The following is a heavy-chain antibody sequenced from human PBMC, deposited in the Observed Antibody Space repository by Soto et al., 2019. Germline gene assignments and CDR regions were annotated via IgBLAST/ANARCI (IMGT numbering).Heavy chain of an antibody. CDR2: ISGYNGKT. CDR1: GYTFTSFG. CDR3: ARDKMIDDFGLGTYDY. Sequence: QVQMVQSGVEVGKPGASFKVSCKTSGYTFTSFGVSWVRQAPGQGLEWMGWISGYNGKTEYAQKLQGRVTMTADTSTSTAYMELRGLRSDDTAVYFCARDKMIDDFGLGTYDYWGQGTTVTVTS. J-gene: IGHJ4*02. D-gene: IGHD3-10*01. V-gene: IGHV1-18*04.